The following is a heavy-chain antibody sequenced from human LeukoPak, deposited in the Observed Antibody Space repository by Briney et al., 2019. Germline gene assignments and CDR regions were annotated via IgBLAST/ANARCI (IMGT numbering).Heavy chain of an antibody. D-gene: IGHD2-15*01. V-gene: IGHV3-23*01. J-gene: IGHJ6*03. CDR1: GFTFSSYA. CDR3: AKDIKGWYYYMDV. Sequence: RTGGSLRLSCAASGFTFSSYAMSWVRHAPGKGLEWVSAISGSGGTTYYADSVKGRFTISRDNSKNTLYLQMNSLRAEDTAVYYCAKDIKGWYYYMDVWGKGTTVTVSS. CDR2: ISGSGGTT.